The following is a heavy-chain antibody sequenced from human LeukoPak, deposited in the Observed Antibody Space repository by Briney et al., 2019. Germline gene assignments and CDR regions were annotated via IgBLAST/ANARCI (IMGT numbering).Heavy chain of an antibody. D-gene: IGHD3-10*01. CDR3: ARDPYDYYGSGSYYYDY. CDR1: GFTFSSYS. Sequence: GGSLRLSCAASGFTFSSYSMNWVRQAPGKGLEWVSSISSSSSYIYYADSVKGRFTISRDNAKNSLYLQMNSLRAEDTAVYYCARDPYDYYGSGSYYYDYWGQGTLVTVSS. V-gene: IGHV3-21*01. CDR2: ISSSSSYI. J-gene: IGHJ4*02.